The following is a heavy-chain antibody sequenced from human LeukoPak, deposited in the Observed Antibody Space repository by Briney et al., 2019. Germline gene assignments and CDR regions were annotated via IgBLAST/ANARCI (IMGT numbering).Heavy chain of an antibody. V-gene: IGHV3-64*01. J-gene: IGHJ6*03. D-gene: IGHD3-3*01. Sequence: PGGSLRLSCAASGFTFSSYAMHRVRQAPGKGLEYVSAISSNGGSTYYANSVKGRFTISRDNSKNTLYLQMGSLRAEDMAVYYCARGRSLRFLEWLSGGYMDVWGKGTTVTVSS. CDR3: ARGRSLRFLEWLSGGYMDV. CDR1: GFTFSSYA. CDR2: ISSNGGST.